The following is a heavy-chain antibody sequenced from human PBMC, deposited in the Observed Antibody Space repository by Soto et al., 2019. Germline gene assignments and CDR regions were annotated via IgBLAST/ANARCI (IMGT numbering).Heavy chain of an antibody. CDR1: GFTFSSYA. Sequence: GESLKISCAASGFTFSSYAMSWVRQAPGKGLEWVSAISGSGGSTYYADSVKGRFTISRDNSKNTLYLQMNSLRAEDTAVYYCAKDLYGDYFDYWGQGTLVTVS. CDR2: ISGSGGST. D-gene: IGHD4-17*01. J-gene: IGHJ4*02. V-gene: IGHV3-23*01. CDR3: AKDLYGDYFDY.